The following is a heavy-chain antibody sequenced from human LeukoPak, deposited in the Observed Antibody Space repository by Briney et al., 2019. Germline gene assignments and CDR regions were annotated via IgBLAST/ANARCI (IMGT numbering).Heavy chain of an antibody. D-gene: IGHD5-18*01. CDR3: ARGKYSYGSYYFDY. Sequence: GGSLRLSCAASGFTFSSYAMHWVRQAPGKGLEWVAVISYDGSNKYYADSVKGRFTISRDNSKNTLCLQMNSLRAEDTAVYYCARGKYSYGSYYFDYWGQGTLVTVSS. J-gene: IGHJ4*02. CDR1: GFTFSSYA. CDR2: ISYDGSNK. V-gene: IGHV3-30-3*01.